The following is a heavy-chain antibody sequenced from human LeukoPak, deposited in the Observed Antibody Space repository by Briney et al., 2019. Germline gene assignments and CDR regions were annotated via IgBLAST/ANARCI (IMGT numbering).Heavy chain of an antibody. D-gene: IGHD5-12*01. V-gene: IGHV1-46*01. CDR3: ARSDSGYDFSGY. CDR2: INSSGGFT. CDR1: GYTFTSKY. Sequence: ASVKVSCKASGYTFTSKYMHWVRQAPGQGLAWMGIINSSGGFTNYVQKFQGRVTMTRDTSTSTVYMELSSLRSEDAAVYYCARSDSGYDFSGYWGQGTLVTVSS. J-gene: IGHJ4*02.